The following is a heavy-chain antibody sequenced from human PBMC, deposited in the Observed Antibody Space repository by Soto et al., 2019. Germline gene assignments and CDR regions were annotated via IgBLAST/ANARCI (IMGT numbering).Heavy chain of an antibody. J-gene: IGHJ4*02. CDR3: ARDKITGPFDY. D-gene: IGHD2-8*02. V-gene: IGHV4-30-2*01. CDR1: GGSISSGGYS. CDR2: INHSGST. Sequence: PSETLSLTCAVSGGSISSGGYSWSWIRQPPGKGLEWIGEINHSGSTNYNPSLKSRVTISVDTSKNQFSLKLTSVTAADTAVYYCARDKITGPFDYWGQGTLVTISS.